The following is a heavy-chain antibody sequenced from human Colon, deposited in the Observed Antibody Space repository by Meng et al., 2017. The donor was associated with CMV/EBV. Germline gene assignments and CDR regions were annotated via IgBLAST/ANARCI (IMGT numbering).Heavy chain of an antibody. D-gene: IGHD4-11*01. CDR3: ARGSNSSFDP. V-gene: IGHV3-30*04. CDR1: GFSFNAYP. CDR2: VSHDGKNK. J-gene: IGHJ5*02. Sequence: LSLSASGFSFNAYPIHWVRQAPGKGLEWVAIVSHDGKNKNYAESVKGRFTISRDNSQNTVNLHMNSLRGDDTALYYCARGSNSSFDPWGQGTLVTVSS.